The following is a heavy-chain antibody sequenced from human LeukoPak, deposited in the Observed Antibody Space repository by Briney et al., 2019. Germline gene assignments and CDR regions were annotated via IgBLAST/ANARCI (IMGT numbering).Heavy chain of an antibody. J-gene: IGHJ4*02. CDR3: ARWDGYSGYDADY. CDR1: GGSISSGGYY. CDR2: IYYSGST. V-gene: IGHV4-31*03. Sequence: SETLSLTCTVSGGSISSGGYYWSWIRQHPGKGLEWIGYIYYSGSTYYNPSLKSRVTISVDTSKNQFSLKLSSVTAADTAVYYCARWDGYSGYDADYWGQGTLVTVSS. D-gene: IGHD5-12*01.